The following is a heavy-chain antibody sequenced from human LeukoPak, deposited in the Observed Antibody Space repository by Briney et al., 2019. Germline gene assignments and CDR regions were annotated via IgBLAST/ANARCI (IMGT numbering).Heavy chain of an antibody. V-gene: IGHV4-39*02. J-gene: IGHJ4*02. D-gene: IGHD5-12*01. CDR1: GGSISSSSYY. CDR2: IYYSGST. Sequence: PSETLSLTCTVSGGSISSSSYYWGWIRQPPGTGLEWIGSIYYSGSTYYNPSLKSRVTISVDTSENHFSLKLSSVTAADTAVYYCASAYSGYYYFDYWGQGTLVTVSS. CDR3: ASAYSGYYYFDY.